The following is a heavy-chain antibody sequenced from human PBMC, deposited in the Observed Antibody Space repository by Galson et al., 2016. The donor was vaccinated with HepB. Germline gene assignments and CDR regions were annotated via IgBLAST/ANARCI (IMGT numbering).Heavy chain of an antibody. CDR3: ARSLSAILDYHFYAMDV. CDR1: GFTLSRNA. CDR2: ISYDGSNK. V-gene: IGHV3-30-3*01. D-gene: IGHD2/OR15-2a*01. Sequence: SLRLSCAASGFTLSRNAVHWVRQAPGKGLEWVAVISYDGSNKYHADSVKGRFTISRDNSKNTLYLQMNTLRPEDTAVYYFARSLSAILDYHFYAMDVWGQGTTVTVSS. J-gene: IGHJ6*02.